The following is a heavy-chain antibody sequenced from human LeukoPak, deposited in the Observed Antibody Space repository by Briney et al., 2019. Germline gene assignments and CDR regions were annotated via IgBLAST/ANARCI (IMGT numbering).Heavy chain of an antibody. CDR3: ARDRSGGSCLDY. D-gene: IGHD2-15*01. CDR1: GFTFSSYW. J-gene: IGHJ4*02. CDR2: IKQDGSEK. Sequence: GGSLRLSCPASGFTFSSYWMSWVRQAPGKGLEWVANIKQDGSEKYYVDSVKGRFTISRDNAKNSLYLQMNSLRAEDTAVYYCARDRSGGSCLDYWGQGTLVTVSS. V-gene: IGHV3-7*01.